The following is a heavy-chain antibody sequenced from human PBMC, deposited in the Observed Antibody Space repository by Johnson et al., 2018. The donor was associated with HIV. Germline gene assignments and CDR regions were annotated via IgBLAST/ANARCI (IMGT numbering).Heavy chain of an antibody. CDR2: ISWNSGGI. V-gene: IGHV3-9*01. CDR3: AKEQQLYAFDI. D-gene: IGHD6-13*01. CDR1: GFTFSSYA. Sequence: VQLVESGGGLVHPGGSLRLSCAASGFTFSSYAMSWVRQAPGKGLEWVSGISWNSGGIGYADSVKGRFTISRDNAKNSLYLQMNSLRTEDTALYYCAKEQQLYAFDIWGQGTMVTVSS. J-gene: IGHJ3*02.